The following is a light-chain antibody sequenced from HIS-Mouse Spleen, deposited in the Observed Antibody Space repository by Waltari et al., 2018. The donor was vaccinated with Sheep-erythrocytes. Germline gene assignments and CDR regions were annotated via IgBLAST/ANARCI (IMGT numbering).Light chain of an antibody. CDR2: EGS. CDR3: CSYAGSSTPLV. V-gene: IGLV2-23*01. Sequence: QSALTQPASVSGSPGQSITISCTGTSSDVGSYNLVPWYQQHPGKAPKLMIYEGSKRPSRVSNRFAGSKSGNAASLTISGLQAEDEADYYCCSYAGSSTPLVFGGGTKLTVL. CDR1: SSDVGSYNL. J-gene: IGLJ3*02.